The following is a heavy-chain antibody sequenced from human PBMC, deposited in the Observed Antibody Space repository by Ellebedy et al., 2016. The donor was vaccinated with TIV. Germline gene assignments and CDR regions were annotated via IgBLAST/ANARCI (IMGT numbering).Heavy chain of an antibody. CDR2: IYYSGST. J-gene: IGHJ4*02. Sequence: SETLSLXXTVSGGSISSSSYYWGWIRQPPGKGLEWIGSIYYSGSTYYNPSLKSRVTISVDTSKNQFSLKLSSVTAADTAVYYCARSARDYPFDYWGQGTLVTVSS. CDR3: ARSARDYPFDY. CDR1: GGSISSSSYY. V-gene: IGHV4-39*07. D-gene: IGHD4-17*01.